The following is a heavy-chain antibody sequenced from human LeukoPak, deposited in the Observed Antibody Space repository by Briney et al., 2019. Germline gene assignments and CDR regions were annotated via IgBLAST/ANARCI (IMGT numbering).Heavy chain of an antibody. V-gene: IGHV1-3*01. CDR3: ARARAAAGPYYFDY. CDR1: GYTFTSYA. Sequence: ASVKVSCKASGYTFTSYAMHWVRQAPGQRLEWMGWINAGNGNTKYSQKFQGRVTITRDTSASTAYMELSSLRSEDTAVYYCARARAAAGPYYFDYWGQGTLVTVSS. D-gene: IGHD6-13*01. J-gene: IGHJ4*02. CDR2: INAGNGNT.